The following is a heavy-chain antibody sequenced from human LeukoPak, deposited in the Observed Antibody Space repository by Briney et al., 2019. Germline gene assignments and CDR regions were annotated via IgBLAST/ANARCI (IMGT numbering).Heavy chain of an antibody. J-gene: IGHJ5*02. CDR1: GGSISSYY. Sequence: SETLSLTCTVSGGSISSYYWRWIRQPPGKGLEWIGYVYYSGSTNYNPSLKSRVTISVDTSKNQFSLKLSSVTAADTAVYYCARLYGELWYWFDPWGQGTLVTVSS. V-gene: IGHV4-59*08. CDR3: ARLYGELWYWFDP. CDR2: VYYSGST. D-gene: IGHD4-17*01.